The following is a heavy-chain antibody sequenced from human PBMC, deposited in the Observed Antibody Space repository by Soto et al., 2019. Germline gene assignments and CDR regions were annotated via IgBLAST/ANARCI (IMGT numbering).Heavy chain of an antibody. Sequence: QVQLVQSGAEVKKPGSSVTVSCKASGGTFSSYTISWVRQAPGQGLEWMGGIIPIFGTANYAQKFQGRVTITADESTSTAYRELSSLRSADTAVYYCARGNHRWLQLWYFDLWGRGSLVTVSS. CDR1: GGTFSSYT. D-gene: IGHD5-12*01. V-gene: IGHV1-69*12. CDR2: IIPIFGTA. J-gene: IGHJ2*01. CDR3: ARGNHRWLQLWYFDL.